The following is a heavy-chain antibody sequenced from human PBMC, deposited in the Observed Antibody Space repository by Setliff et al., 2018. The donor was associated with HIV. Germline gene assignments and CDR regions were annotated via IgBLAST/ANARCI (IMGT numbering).Heavy chain of an antibody. V-gene: IGHV4-4*02. Sequence: SETLSLTCTVSGDSMIYSPGCWSWVRQSLDKGLEWIGEVCQRGGINYNPFLWRRSTLSMDKPNNRFSLEMRSLTAADTAMYFCVRNFGWALGTWGQGTLGTVS. CDR1: GDSMIYSPGC. CDR3: VRNFGWALGT. J-gene: IGHJ5*02. D-gene: IGHD3-10*01. CDR2: VCQRGGI.